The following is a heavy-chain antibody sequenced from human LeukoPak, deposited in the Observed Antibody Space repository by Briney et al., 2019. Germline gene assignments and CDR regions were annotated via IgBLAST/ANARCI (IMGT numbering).Heavy chain of an antibody. CDR2: IIPIFGTA. D-gene: IGHD6-6*01. V-gene: IGHV1-69*05. Sequence: GASVKVSCKASGGTFSSYAISWVRQAPGQGLEWMGGIIPIFGTANYAQKFQGRVTITTDESASTAYMELRSLRSDDTAVYYCARDPRIEYSSSSPLDYWGQGTLVTVSS. CDR1: GGTFSSYA. J-gene: IGHJ4*02. CDR3: ARDPRIEYSSSSPLDY.